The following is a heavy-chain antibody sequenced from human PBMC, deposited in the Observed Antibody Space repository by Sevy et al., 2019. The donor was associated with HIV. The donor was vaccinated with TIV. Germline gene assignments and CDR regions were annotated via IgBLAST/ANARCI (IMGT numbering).Heavy chain of an antibody. CDR2: ISPDSGDT. V-gene: IGHV1-2*02. Sequence: ASVKVSCTSSGYTFIAHYLHWVRQAPGQGLEWMGWISPDSGDTKYTEKFQGRVTMTRDTSVSTAYMELITLRSDDTAVYFCAGVPRGGVPDYWGQGTLVTVSS. J-gene: IGHJ4*02. D-gene: IGHD3-10*01. CDR3: AGVPRGGVPDY. CDR1: GYTFIAHY.